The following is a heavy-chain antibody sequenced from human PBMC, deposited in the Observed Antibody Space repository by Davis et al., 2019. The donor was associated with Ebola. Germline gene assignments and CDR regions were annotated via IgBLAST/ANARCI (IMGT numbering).Heavy chain of an antibody. V-gene: IGHV3-73*01. CDR2: IRSKANSYAT. Sequence: GESLKISCAASGFTFSGSAMHWVRQASGKGLEWVGRIRSKANSYATAYAASVKGRFTISRDDSKNTAYLQMNSLKTEDTAVYYCTSSIDAFDIWGQGTMVTVSS. J-gene: IGHJ3*02. CDR1: GFTFSGSA. CDR3: TSSIDAFDI.